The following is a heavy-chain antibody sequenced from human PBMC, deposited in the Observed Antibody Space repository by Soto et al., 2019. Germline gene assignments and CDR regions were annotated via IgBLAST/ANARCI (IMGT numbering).Heavy chain of an antibody. CDR3: ATFLILCSSTSCHQAPRAPRRAFDI. J-gene: IGHJ3*02. D-gene: IGHD2-2*01. CDR1: GYTLTELS. Sequence: GASVKVSCKVSGYTLTELSMHWVRQAPGKGLEWMGGFDPEDGETIYAQKFQGRVTMTEDTSTDTAYTELSSLRSEDTAVYYCATFLILCSSTSCHQAPRAPRRAFDIWGQGTMVTVSS. V-gene: IGHV1-24*01. CDR2: FDPEDGET.